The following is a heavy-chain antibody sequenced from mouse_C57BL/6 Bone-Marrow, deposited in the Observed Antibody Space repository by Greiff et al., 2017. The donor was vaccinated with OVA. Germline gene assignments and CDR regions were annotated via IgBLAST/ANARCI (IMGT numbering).Heavy chain of an antibody. J-gene: IGHJ2*01. CDR1: GFTFTDYY. V-gene: IGHV7-3*01. CDR2: IRNKANGYTT. CDR3: ARYMDY. Sequence: EVQRVESGGGLVQPGGSLSLSCAASGFTFTDYYMSWVRQPPGKALEWLGFIRNKANGYTTEYSASVKSRFTISRDNSQSILYLQMNALRAEDSATYYCARYMDYWGQGTTLTVSS.